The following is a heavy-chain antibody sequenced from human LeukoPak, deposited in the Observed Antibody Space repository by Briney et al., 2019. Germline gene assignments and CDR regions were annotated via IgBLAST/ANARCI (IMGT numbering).Heavy chain of an antibody. CDR3: AKDMGPGHANPWFGGRPDY. V-gene: IGHV3-23*01. Sequence: GGSLRLSCAASGFTFNGCAMTWVRQAPGKGLEWVSSISDSGSSTYYADSVKGRFTISRDNSKNTLYLQMNSLRAEDTALYYCAKDMGPGHANPWFGGRPDYWGQGTLVTVSS. CDR1: GFTFNGCA. CDR2: ISDSGSST. D-gene: IGHD3-10*01. J-gene: IGHJ4*02.